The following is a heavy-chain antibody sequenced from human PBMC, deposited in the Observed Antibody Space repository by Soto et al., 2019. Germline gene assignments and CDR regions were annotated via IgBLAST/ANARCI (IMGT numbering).Heavy chain of an antibody. Sequence: SETLSLTCTVSGGSISSYYWSWIRQPPGKGLEWIGYIYYSGSTNYNPSLKSRVTISVYTSKNQFSLKLSSVTAADTAVYYCARGSDSSGFGSYWGQGTLVRVS. D-gene: IGHD6-19*01. CDR1: GGSISSYY. CDR3: ARGSDSSGFGSY. V-gene: IGHV4-59*01. J-gene: IGHJ4*02. CDR2: IYYSGST.